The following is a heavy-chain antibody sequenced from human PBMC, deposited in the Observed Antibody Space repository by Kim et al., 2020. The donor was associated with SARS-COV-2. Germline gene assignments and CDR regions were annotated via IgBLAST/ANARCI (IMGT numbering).Heavy chain of an antibody. CDR2: N. V-gene: IGHV6-1*01. CDR3: ARVGAAAVFDY. D-gene: IGHD6-13*01. J-gene: IGHJ4*02. Sequence: NDYAVSVKSRITINPDTSKNQFCLQLNSVTPEDTAVYYCARVGAAAVFDYWGQGTLVTVSS.